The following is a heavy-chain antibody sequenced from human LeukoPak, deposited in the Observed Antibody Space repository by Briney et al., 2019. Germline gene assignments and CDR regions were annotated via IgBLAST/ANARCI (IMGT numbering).Heavy chain of an antibody. CDR3: ATRDRSGYYYGMDV. V-gene: IGHV3-66*01. J-gene: IGHJ6*02. CDR1: GFIVSNNY. Sequence: PGGSLRLSCAASGFIVSNNYMSWARQAPGKGLEWVSIISTRGTTYYADSVKGRFTISRDNSQNTLYLQMNSLRAEDTAVYYCATRDRSGYYYGMDVWGQGTTVTVSS. CDR2: ISTRGTT. D-gene: IGHD1-26*01.